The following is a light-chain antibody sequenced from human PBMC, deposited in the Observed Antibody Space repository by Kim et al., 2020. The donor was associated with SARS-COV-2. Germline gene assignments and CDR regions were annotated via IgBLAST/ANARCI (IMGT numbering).Light chain of an antibody. CDR3: AAWDDSLSGNWV. J-gene: IGLJ3*02. CDR1: SSNIGSNY. CDR2: RNN. Sequence: QRVTLSCSGSSSNIGSNYVYWYQQLPGTAPKLLIYRNNQRPSGVPDRFSGSKSGTSASLAISGLRSEDEADYYCAAWDDSLSGNWVFGGGTQLTVL. V-gene: IGLV1-47*01.